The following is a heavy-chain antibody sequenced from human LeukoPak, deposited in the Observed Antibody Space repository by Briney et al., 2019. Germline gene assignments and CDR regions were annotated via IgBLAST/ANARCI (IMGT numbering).Heavy chain of an antibody. CDR3: ARRAGAYLHPYDY. CDR2: IYSDNT. J-gene: IGHJ4*02. Sequence: GGSLRLSCTVSGFTVSSNSMSWVRQAPGKGLEWVSFIYSDNTHYSDSVKGRFTISRDNSKNTLYLQMNSLRAEDTAVYYCARRAGAYLHPYDYWGQGTLVTVSS. CDR1: GFTVSSNS. V-gene: IGHV3-53*01. D-gene: IGHD4/OR15-4a*01.